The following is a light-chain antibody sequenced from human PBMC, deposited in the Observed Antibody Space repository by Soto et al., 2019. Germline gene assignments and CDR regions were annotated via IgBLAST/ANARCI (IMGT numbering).Light chain of an antibody. V-gene: IGLV8-61*01. CDR1: SGSVSAGHY. Sequence: QTVVTQEPSFSVSPGGTVTLTCGLNSGSVSAGHYPSWYQQTPGQAPRTLIYDTNTLSSGVPDRFSGSILGSKAALTITGAQADDESDYYCVLYMGNGISVFGGGTKVTVL. J-gene: IGLJ3*02. CDR2: DTN. CDR3: VLYMGNGISV.